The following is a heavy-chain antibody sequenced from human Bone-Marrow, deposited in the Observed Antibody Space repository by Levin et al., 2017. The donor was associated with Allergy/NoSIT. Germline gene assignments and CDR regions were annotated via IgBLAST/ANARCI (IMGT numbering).Heavy chain of an antibody. CDR1: GASVTSTTYY. J-gene: IGHJ4*02. CDR2: VSYSGRT. Sequence: PSETLSLTCSVSGASVTSTTYYWGWIRQSPGNGLEWIGSVSYSGRTHYNPSLKSRVTVSIDMSNNQFSLRLSTVTAADTAVYSCARFYGRPPQNFDSWGQGTLVTVAS. D-gene: IGHD4-17*01. CDR3: ARFYGRPPQNFDS. V-gene: IGHV4-39*01.